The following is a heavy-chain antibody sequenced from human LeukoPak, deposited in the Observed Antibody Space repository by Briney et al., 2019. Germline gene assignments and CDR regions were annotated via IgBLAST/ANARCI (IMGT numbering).Heavy chain of an antibody. CDR1: GFTFSTHW. CDR3: SRGYEWYRLGWGFDL. Sequence: GGSLRLSCAASGFTFSTHWMHWVRQAPGKGLVWVSRINTDGSTTRYADSVKGRFTISRDNAKNTLYLQLNSLRAEADAVYFCSRGYEWYRLGWGFDLWGQGTLVTVSP. J-gene: IGHJ5*02. D-gene: IGHD3-3*01. CDR2: INTDGSTT. V-gene: IGHV3-74*01.